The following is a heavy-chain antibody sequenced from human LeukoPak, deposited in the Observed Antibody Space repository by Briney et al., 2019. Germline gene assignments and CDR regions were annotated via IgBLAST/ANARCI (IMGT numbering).Heavy chain of an antibody. Sequence: ASLRVSCKASGYTFTDYYIHWVRRAPGQGLEWMGWIDPRSGGTRCTQKFQGRVTMTRDTSISTVYLDLSGMTFDDTALYYCATDNYGTLDYWGQGTLVTVSS. J-gene: IGHJ4*02. CDR3: ATDNYGTLDY. V-gene: IGHV1-2*02. CDR2: IDPRSGGT. D-gene: IGHD3-16*01. CDR1: GYTFTDYY.